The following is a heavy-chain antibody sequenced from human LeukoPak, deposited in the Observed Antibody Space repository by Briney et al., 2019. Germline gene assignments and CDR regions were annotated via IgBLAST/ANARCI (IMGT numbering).Heavy chain of an antibody. CDR3: ARARRVGYSYGIDY. J-gene: IGHJ4*02. CDR2: IYYSGST. D-gene: IGHD5-18*01. CDR1: GGSISSYY. Sequence: SETLSLTCTVSGGSISSYYWSWIRQPPGKGLEWIGYIYYSGSTNYNPSLKSRVTISVDTSKNQFSLKLSSVTAADTAVYYCARARRVGYSYGIDYWGQGTLVTVSS. V-gene: IGHV4-59*01.